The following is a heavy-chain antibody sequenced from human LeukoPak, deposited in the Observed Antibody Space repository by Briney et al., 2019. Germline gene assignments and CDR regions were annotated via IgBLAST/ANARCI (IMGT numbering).Heavy chain of an antibody. CDR1: KFTFSNYV. Sequence: GGSLRLSCAASKFTFSNYVMNWVRQAPGKGLEWVSQITSSGRSMYYADSVKGRFTISRDNAKNSLYLQMNSLRADDTAVYYCTRVEYGDYPGDYWGQGTLVTVSS. CDR3: TRVEYGDYPGDY. D-gene: IGHD4-17*01. J-gene: IGHJ4*02. V-gene: IGHV3-48*01. CDR2: ITSSGRSM.